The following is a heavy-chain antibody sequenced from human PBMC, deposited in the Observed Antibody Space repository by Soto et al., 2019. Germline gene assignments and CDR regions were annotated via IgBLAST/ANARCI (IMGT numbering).Heavy chain of an antibody. CDR3: ARSPWYFDL. CDR1: GGSFSGYY. J-gene: IGHJ2*01. V-gene: IGHV4-34*01. Sequence: QVQLQQWGAGLLKPSETLSLTCAVYGGSFSGYYWSWIRQPPGKGLEWIGEINHSGSTNYNPSLKSRVTIAVDTSKNQFSLKVSSVTAADTAVYYCARSPWYFDLWGRGTLVTVSS. CDR2: INHSGST.